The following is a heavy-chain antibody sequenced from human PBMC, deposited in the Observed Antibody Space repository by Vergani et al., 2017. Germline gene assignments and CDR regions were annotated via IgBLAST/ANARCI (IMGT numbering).Heavy chain of an antibody. CDR3: AKVGRSEVAGTFGAFDT. D-gene: IGHD6-19*01. CDR2: LSASDRRT. J-gene: IGHJ3*02. CDR1: GSTFIMHA. V-gene: IGHV3-23*01. Sequence: EVQLLESGGDLVQPGGSLRLSCAASGSTFIMHAMSWVRQAPGKGLEWVSTLSASDRRTHYADSVKGRFTISRDNSKNTLFLHMNSLRPEDTAVYYCAKVGRSEVAGTFGAFDTWGQGTMVTVSS.